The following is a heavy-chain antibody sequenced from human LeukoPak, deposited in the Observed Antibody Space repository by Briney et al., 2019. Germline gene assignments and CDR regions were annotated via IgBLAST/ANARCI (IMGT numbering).Heavy chain of an antibody. J-gene: IGHJ4*02. Sequence: GGSLRLSCAASGFTFSSYAMSWVRQAPGKGLEWVSSISSSSSYIYYADSVKGRLTISRDNAKNSLYLQMNSLRAEDTAVYYCAGKRGAGIDYWGQGTLVTVSS. CDR2: ISSSSSYI. CDR3: AGKRGAGIDY. CDR1: GFTFSSYA. D-gene: IGHD1-26*01. V-gene: IGHV3-21*01.